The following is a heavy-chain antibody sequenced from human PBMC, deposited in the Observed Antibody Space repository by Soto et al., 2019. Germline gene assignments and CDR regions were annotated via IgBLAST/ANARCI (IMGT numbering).Heavy chain of an antibody. Sequence: ASVKVSCKASGYTFTSYGISWLLQAPGQGLEWMGWISAYNGNTNYAQKLQGRVTMTTDTSTSTAYMELRSLRSDDTAVYYCARDLDCTNGVCYRRNWFDPWGQGTLVTVSS. V-gene: IGHV1-18*01. CDR1: GYTFTSYG. CDR2: ISAYNGNT. D-gene: IGHD2-8*01. J-gene: IGHJ5*02. CDR3: ARDLDCTNGVCYRRNWFDP.